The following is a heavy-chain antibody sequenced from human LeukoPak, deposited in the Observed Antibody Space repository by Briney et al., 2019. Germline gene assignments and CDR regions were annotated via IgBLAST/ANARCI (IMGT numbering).Heavy chain of an antibody. CDR1: GYTFTSYH. V-gene: IGHV1-46*01. D-gene: IGHD3-22*01. J-gene: IGHJ3*02. Sequence: ASVKVSCKASGYTFTSYHMHWVRQAPGQGLEWMGIINPSGGTTNYAQKFRGRVTMTRDMSTSTVYMELSSLRSEDTAVYFCARGRHYYDASDYYYEGDAFDIWGQGTMVTVSS. CDR3: ARGRHYYDASDYYYEGDAFDI. CDR2: INPSGGTT.